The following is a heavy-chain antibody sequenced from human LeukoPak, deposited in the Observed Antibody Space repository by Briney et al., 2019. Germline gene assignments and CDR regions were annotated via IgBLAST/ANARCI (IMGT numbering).Heavy chain of an antibody. Sequence: GGSLRLSCAVSGLTFSSSWMDWVRQAPGKGLEWVASINPDGNKKYSADSVKGRFTISRDNAENSLYLQMNSLRVEDTAFYYCARDGRPLDYWGQGTLVTVSS. V-gene: IGHV3-7*01. CDR2: INPDGNKK. CDR1: GLTFSSSW. CDR3: ARDGRPLDY. J-gene: IGHJ4*02.